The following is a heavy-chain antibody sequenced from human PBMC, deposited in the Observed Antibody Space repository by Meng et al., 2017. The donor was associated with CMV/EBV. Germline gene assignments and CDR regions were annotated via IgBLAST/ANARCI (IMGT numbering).Heavy chain of an antibody. V-gene: IGHV4-39*07. CDR2: IYYSGST. CDR3: ARGGIAAAGLH. CDR1: GGSISSSSYY. Sequence: QLHLQESGPGLVKPSGTLSLTCPVFGGSISSSSYYWGWIRQPPGKGLEWIGSIYYSGSTYYNPSLKSRVTISVDTSKNQFSLKLSSVTAADTAVYYCARGGIAAAGLHWGQGTLVTVSS. D-gene: IGHD6-13*01. J-gene: IGHJ4*02.